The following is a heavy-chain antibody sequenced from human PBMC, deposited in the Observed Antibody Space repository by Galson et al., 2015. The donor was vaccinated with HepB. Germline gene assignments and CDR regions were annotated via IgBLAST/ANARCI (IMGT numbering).Heavy chain of an antibody. CDR1: GYTLTELS. CDR3: ATDVPTSSGWFHRELVD. D-gene: IGHD6-19*01. V-gene: IGHV1-24*01. CDR2: FDPEDGET. J-gene: IGHJ3*01. Sequence: SVKVSCKVSGYTLTELSMHWVRQAPGKGLEWMGGFDPEDGETIYAQKFQGRVTMTEDTSTDTAYMELSSLRSEDTAVYYCATDVPTSSGWFHRELVDWGQGTMVTVSS.